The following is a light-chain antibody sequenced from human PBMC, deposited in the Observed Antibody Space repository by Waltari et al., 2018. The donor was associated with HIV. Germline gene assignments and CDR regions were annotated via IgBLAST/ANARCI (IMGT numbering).Light chain of an antibody. CDR1: KLGDKY. Sequence: SYELIQPFSVSVSPGQTAAITCSGDKLGDKYACWYQQKPGQPPVLVIYQDNKRPSGIPDRFSGSNSGDTATLTISGTQAMDEADYYCQAWDSSTASYVFGTGTTVTVL. V-gene: IGLV3-1*01. CDR2: QDN. J-gene: IGLJ1*01. CDR3: QAWDSSTASYV.